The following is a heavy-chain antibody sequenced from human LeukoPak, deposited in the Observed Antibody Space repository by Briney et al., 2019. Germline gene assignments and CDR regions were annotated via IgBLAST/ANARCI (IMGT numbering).Heavy chain of an antibody. CDR2: IRFDGSYN. D-gene: IGHD6-13*01. Sequence: GGSLRLSCAASRFTFSSYGMHWVRQAPGKGLEWVAFIRFDGSYNYYADSVKGRFTISRDNAKNSLYLQMNSLRAEDTAVYYCASIAAAGTDYWGQGTLVTVSS. CDR3: ASIAAAGTDY. J-gene: IGHJ4*02. V-gene: IGHV3-30*02. CDR1: RFTFSSYG.